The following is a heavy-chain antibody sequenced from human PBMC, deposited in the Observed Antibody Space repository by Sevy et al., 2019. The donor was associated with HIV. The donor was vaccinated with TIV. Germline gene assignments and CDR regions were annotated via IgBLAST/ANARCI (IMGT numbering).Heavy chain of an antibody. Sequence: GGSLRLSCAASGFPFNDHALHWVRQVPGKGLEWVSGISWKSRNVGYADSVKGRFTISRDNANHFLYLEMNSLLPEDTAFSYCAKDINRGCDGINCYPYYYYFYGLDVWGQGTTVTVSS. CDR3: AKDINRGCDGINCYPYYYYFYGLDV. J-gene: IGHJ6*02. D-gene: IGHD2-21*01. CDR2: ISWKSRNV. CDR1: GFPFNDHA. V-gene: IGHV3-9*01.